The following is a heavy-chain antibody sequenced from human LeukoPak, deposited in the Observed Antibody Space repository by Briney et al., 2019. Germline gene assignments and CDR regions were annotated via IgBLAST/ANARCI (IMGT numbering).Heavy chain of an antibody. J-gene: IGHJ4*02. V-gene: IGHV3-48*03. CDR3: ARHRSYSSSPRFDY. D-gene: IGHD6-6*01. CDR1: GFTFSSYE. CDR2: ISSSGSTI. Sequence: PGGSLRLSCAASGFTFSSYEMNWVRQAPGKGLEWVSYISSSGSTIYYADSVKGRFTISRDSAKNSLYLQMNSLRAEDTAVYYCARHRSYSSSPRFDYWGQGTLVTVSS.